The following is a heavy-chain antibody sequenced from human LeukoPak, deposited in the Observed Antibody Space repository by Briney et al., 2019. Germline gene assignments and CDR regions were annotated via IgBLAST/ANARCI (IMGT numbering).Heavy chain of an antibody. CDR1: GFTFSSYG. CDR3: ARGEGIAAAASPFDY. V-gene: IGHV3-23*01. Sequence: GGSLRLSCAASGFTFSSYGMSWVRQAPGKGLEWVSAISGSGGSTYYADSVKGRFTISRDNSKNTLYLQMNSLRAEDTAVYYCARGEGIAAAASPFDYWGQGTLVTVSS. D-gene: IGHD6-13*01. J-gene: IGHJ4*02. CDR2: ISGSGGST.